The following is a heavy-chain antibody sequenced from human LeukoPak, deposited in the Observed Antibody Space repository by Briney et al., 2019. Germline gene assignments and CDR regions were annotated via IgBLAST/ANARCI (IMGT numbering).Heavy chain of an antibody. V-gene: IGHV3-23*01. J-gene: IGHJ4*02. CDR2: VSGSGRNT. D-gene: IGHD2/OR15-2a*01. Sequence: GGSLRLSCAGSGFTFSNYAMTWVRQAPGKGLEWVSSVSGSGRNTFYPDSVEGRFTISRDNSKNTVYLQMNSLRAEDTAVYYCVSFYETYWGRGTLVTVSS. CDR3: VSFYETY. CDR1: GFTFSNYA.